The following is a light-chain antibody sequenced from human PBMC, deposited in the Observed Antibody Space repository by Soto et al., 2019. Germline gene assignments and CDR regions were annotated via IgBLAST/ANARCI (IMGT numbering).Light chain of an antibody. V-gene: IGLV2-14*01. J-gene: IGLJ1*01. Sequence: QSALTQPASVSGSPGQSITISCTGTSSDVGGYHYVSWYHLHPGKAPKLILFEVSNRPSGVSYRFSGSKSGNTASLTISGLQADDEADYFCSSYSISTAYLFGTGTKLTVL. CDR2: EVS. CDR3: SSYSISTAYL. CDR1: SSDVGGYHY.